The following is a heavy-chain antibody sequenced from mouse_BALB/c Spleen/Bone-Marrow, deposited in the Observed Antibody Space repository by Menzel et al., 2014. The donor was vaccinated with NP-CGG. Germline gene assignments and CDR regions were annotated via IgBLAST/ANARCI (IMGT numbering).Heavy chain of an antibody. V-gene: IGHV1-9*01. J-gene: IGHJ3*01. CDR1: GYTFSTYW. CDR3: ARLITTGGLAY. CDR2: ILPGSGTT. D-gene: IGHD2-4*01. Sequence: QVQLQQSGAELMKPGASVKIYCEATGYTFSTYWIEWVKQRPGHGLEWIGEILPGSGTTNYNEKFKGKATFTADTSSNTAYMQLSSLTSEDSAVYYCARLITTGGLAYWGQGTLVTVSA.